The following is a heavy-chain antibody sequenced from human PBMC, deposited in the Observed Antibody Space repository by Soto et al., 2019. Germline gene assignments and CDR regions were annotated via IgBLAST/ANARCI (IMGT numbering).Heavy chain of an antibody. V-gene: IGHV1-3*01. D-gene: IGHD3-22*01. J-gene: IGHJ5*02. CDR3: ARDLCVLSVVVITTGWFDP. Sequence: QVQLVQSGAEVKKPGASVKVSCKASGYTFTSYAMHWVRQAPGQRLEWMGWINAGNGNTKYSQKFQGRVTITRDTSASTAYMELSSLRSEDTAVYYCARDLCVLSVVVITTGWFDPWGQGTLVTVSS. CDR1: GYTFTSYA. CDR2: INAGNGNT.